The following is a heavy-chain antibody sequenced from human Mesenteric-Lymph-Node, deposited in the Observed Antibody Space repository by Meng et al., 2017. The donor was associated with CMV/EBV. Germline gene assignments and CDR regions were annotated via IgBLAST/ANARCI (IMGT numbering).Heavy chain of an antibody. V-gene: IGHV1-8*02. CDR2: MNPHSGNT. CDR3: AREHGAFDI. CDR1: GYTFTDFG. Sequence: ASVKVSCKASGYTFTDFGISWVRQATGQGLEWMGWMNPHSGNTGYAQKFQGRVTMTRNTSITTAYMELSRLRSDDTAVYYCAREHGAFDIWGQGTMVTVSS. J-gene: IGHJ3*02.